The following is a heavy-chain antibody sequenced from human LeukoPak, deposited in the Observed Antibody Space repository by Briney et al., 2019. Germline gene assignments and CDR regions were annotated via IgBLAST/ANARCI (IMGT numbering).Heavy chain of an antibody. CDR2: ISGSGGST. CDR1: GFTFSSYG. D-gene: IGHD3-22*01. J-gene: IGHJ3*02. Sequence: PGGSLRLSCAASGFTFSSYGMSWVRQAPGKGLEWVSAISGSGGSTYYADSVKGRFTISRDNSKNTLYLQMNSLRAEDTAVYYCAKELGSSGYYYYVDAFDIWGQGTMVTVSS. V-gene: IGHV3-23*01. CDR3: AKELGSSGYYYYVDAFDI.